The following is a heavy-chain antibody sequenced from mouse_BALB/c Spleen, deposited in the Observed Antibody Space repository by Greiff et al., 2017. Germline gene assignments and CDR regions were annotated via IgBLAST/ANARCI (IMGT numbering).Heavy chain of an antibody. D-gene: IGHD1-1*02. V-gene: IGHV1-20*02. CDR1: GYSFTGYF. CDR3: ASFGGYQYYFDY. CDR2: INPYNGDT. J-gene: IGHJ2*01. Sequence: EVKLQESGPELVKPGASVKISCKASGYSFTGYFMNWVMQSHGKSLEWIGRINPYNGDTFYNQKFKGKATLTVDKSSSTAHMELRSLASEDSAVYYCASFGGYQYYFDYWGQGTTLTVSS.